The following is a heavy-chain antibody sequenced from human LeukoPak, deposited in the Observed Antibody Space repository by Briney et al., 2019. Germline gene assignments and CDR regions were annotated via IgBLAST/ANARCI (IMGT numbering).Heavy chain of an antibody. CDR2: IIPIFGTA. D-gene: IGHD1-26*01. CDR1: GYTFTSYD. V-gene: IGHV1-69*06. Sequence: SVKVSCKASGYTFTSYDINWVRQATGQGLEWMGGIIPIFGTANYAQKFQGRVTITADKSTSTAYMELSSLRSEDTAVYYCARDGGGSYTGDYWGQGTLVTVSS. CDR3: ARDGGGSYTGDY. J-gene: IGHJ4*02.